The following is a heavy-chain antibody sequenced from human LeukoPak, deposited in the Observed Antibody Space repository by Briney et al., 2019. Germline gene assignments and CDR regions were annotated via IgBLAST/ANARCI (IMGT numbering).Heavy chain of an antibody. V-gene: IGHV3-11*05. CDR1: GFTLSDYY. Sequence: KPGGSLRLSCAPSGFTLSDYYMSWIRQAPGEGLEWVSSINSSSSDTKYADSVKGRFTISRDNAKKSLYLQMNSLRAEDTAVYYCARDDGLDVFDVWGQGTAVTVSS. J-gene: IGHJ3*01. CDR3: ARDDGLDVFDV. D-gene: IGHD2-8*01. CDR2: INSSSSDT.